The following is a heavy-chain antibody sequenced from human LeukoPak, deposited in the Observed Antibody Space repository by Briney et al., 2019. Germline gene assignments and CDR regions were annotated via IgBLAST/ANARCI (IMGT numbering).Heavy chain of an antibody. Sequence: SETLSLTCTVSGGSISSYYWSWIRQPPGKGLEWIGYICYSGSTNYNPSLKSRVTISVDTSKNQFSLKLSSVTAADTAVYYCARADILTGYYGGSWYYFDYWGQGTLVTVSS. CDR1: GGSISSYY. D-gene: IGHD3-9*01. J-gene: IGHJ4*02. CDR2: ICYSGST. V-gene: IGHV4-59*01. CDR3: ARADILTGYYGGSWYYFDY.